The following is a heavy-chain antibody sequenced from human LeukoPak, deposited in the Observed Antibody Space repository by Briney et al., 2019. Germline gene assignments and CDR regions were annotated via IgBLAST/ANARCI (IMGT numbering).Heavy chain of an antibody. CDR1: GYTFTSYD. CDR2: MNPNSGNT. J-gene: IGHJ4*02. D-gene: IGHD6-13*01. CDR3: ARGLYSSSWYSNGDY. V-gene: IGHV1-8*01. Sequence: ASVKVSCKASGYTFTSYDINWVRQATGQELEWMGWMNPNSGNTGYAQKFQGRVTMTRNTSISTAYMELSSLRSEDTAVYYCARGLYSSSWYSNGDYWGQGTLVTVSS.